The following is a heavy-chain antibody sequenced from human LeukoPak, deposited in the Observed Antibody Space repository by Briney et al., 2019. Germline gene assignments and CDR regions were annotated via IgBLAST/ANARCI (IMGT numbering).Heavy chain of an antibody. CDR1: GGSISSYY. CDR2: IYYSGST. J-gene: IGHJ6*03. Sequence: SETLSLTCTVSGGSISSYYWSWIRQPPGKGLEWIGNIYYSGSTNYNPSLKSRVTISVDTSKNQFSLKLSSVTAADTAVYYCARAGWIAAAGIESYYYYYMDVWGKGTTVTVSS. D-gene: IGHD6-13*01. CDR3: ARAGWIAAAGIESYYYYYMDV. V-gene: IGHV4-59*01.